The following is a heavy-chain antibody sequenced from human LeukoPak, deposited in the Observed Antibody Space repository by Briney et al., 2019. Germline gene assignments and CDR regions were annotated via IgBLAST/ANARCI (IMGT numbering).Heavy chain of an antibody. V-gene: IGHV3-23*01. CDR1: GFTLRSYD. CDR2: TSGSGVNS. D-gene: IGHD5-12*01. J-gene: IGHJ4*02. Sequence: GGSLRLSCAASGFTLRSYDMNWVRQAPGKGLEWVAATSGSGVNSYYADSVRGRFTISRDNSQNTLYLQMDSLRAEDTALYYCAKEYSGYDFDYWGQGTLVTVSS. CDR3: AKEYSGYDFDY.